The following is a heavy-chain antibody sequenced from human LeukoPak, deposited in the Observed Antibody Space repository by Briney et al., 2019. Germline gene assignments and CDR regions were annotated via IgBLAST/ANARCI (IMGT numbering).Heavy chain of an antibody. CDR1: GFTFSIYS. J-gene: IGHJ4*02. CDR2: ISGTSNTI. D-gene: IGHD6-19*01. V-gene: IGHV3-48*01. CDR3: ARDLGSYSSGWYMGFDY. Sequence: GGSLRLSCVASGFTFSIYSMNWVRQAPGKGLEWVSYISGTSNTIYYADSVKGRFTISRDNAKNSLYLQVNSLRAEDTAIYYCARDLGSYSSGWYMGFDYWGQGTLVTVSS.